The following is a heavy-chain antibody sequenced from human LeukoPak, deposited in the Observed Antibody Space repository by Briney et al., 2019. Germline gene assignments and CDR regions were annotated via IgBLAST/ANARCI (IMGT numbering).Heavy chain of an antibody. Sequence: GRSLRLSCAASGFTFSSYGMHWVRQAPGKGLEWVAVIWYDGSNKYYADSVKGRFTISRDNSKNTLYLQMNSLRAEDTAVYYCARAGYDSSGYYPPWYFDYWGQGTLVTVSS. CDR2: IWYDGSNK. CDR3: ARAGYDSSGYYPPWYFDY. D-gene: IGHD3-22*01. V-gene: IGHV3-33*01. J-gene: IGHJ4*02. CDR1: GFTFSSYG.